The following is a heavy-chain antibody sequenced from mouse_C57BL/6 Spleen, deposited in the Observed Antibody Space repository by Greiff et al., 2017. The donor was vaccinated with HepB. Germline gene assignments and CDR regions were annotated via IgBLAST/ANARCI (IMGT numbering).Heavy chain of an antibody. CDR3: TRRDYRHFDY. CDR2: IDPETGGT. D-gene: IGHD2-12*01. V-gene: IGHV1-15*01. CDR1: GYTFTDYE. J-gene: IGHJ2*01. Sequence: LVESGAELVRPGASVTLSCKASGYTFTDYEMHWVKQTPVHGLEWIGAIDPETGGTAYNQKFKGKAILTADKSSSTAYMELRSLTSEDSAVYYCTRRDYRHFDYWGQGTTLTVSS.